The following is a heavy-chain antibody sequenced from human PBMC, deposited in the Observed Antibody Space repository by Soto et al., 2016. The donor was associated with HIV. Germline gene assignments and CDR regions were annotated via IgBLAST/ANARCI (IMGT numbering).Heavy chain of an antibody. CDR1: GGSFRGYY. D-gene: IGHD3-9*01. CDR3: VFGFRRDWYYFDY. Sequence: VQLQQWGAGLLKPSETLSLTCAVYGGSFRGYYWSWIRQPPGKGLEWIGEIDHSGSTNYNPSLKSRVTISVDTSKNHLFMKLSSVTAADTAVYYCVFGFRRDWYYFDYWGQGTLVTVSS. J-gene: IGHJ4*02. CDR2: IDHSGST. V-gene: IGHV4-34*01.